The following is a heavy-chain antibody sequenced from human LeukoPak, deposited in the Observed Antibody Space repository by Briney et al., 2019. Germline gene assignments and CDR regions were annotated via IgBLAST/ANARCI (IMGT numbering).Heavy chain of an antibody. V-gene: IGHV6-1*01. CDR2: TYYRSKCYY. D-gene: IGHD5-12*01. CDR1: GDSVSSNSAA. CDR3: ARGATAYFDY. Sequence: SQTLSLTCAISGDSVSSNSAAWSWVRQSPSRGLEWLGRTYYRSKCYYDYAVSVKSRITINPDTSKNQFSLHLNSVTPEDTAVYYCARGATAYFDYWGQGTLVTVSS. J-gene: IGHJ4*02.